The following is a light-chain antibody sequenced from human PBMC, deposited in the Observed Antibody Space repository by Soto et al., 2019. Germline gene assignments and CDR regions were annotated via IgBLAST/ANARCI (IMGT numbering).Light chain of an antibody. Sequence: EIVLTQSPDTLALSPGQRATLSCRATQSVTSNYLAWYQQKPGQAPRLVILGISSRATGIPDRFSGSGSGTDLTLTIARLEPEDFAVYSCQQYGSAYAFGQGTKLEIK. V-gene: IGKV3-20*01. CDR2: GIS. CDR1: QSVTSNY. J-gene: IGKJ2*01. CDR3: QQYGSAYA.